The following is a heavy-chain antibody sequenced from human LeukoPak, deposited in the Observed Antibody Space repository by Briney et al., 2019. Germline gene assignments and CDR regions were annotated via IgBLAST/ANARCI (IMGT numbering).Heavy chain of an antibody. D-gene: IGHD1-14*01. V-gene: IGHV3-73*01. CDR2: IGSTANGYAT. CDR3: AIIGAAGGTTSAKKFDD. J-gene: IGHJ4*02. Sequence: GESLSLSCAASGFTFSGSALHWVRQASGKGLEWIGRIGSTANGYATAYVASVKGRFTISRDDSKNTVYLQMNCLRTEDTAVYYCAIIGAAGGTTSAKKFDDWGQGTLVTVSS. CDR1: GFTFSGSA.